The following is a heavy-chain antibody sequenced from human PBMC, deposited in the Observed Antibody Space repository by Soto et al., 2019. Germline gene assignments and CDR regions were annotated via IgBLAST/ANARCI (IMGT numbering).Heavy chain of an antibody. CDR2: IDWDDDK. V-gene: IGHV2-70*02. D-gene: IGHD3-22*01. CDR1: GFSLSTSGMC. CDR3: ARLLPYDSSGYVGFDY. Sequence: SGPTLVNPTQTLTLTCTFSGFSLSTSGMCVSWIRQPPGKVLEWLARIDWDDDKYYSTSLKTRLTISKDTSKNQVVLTMTNMDPADTAVYYCARLLPYDSSGYVGFDYWGQGTLVTVSS. J-gene: IGHJ4*02.